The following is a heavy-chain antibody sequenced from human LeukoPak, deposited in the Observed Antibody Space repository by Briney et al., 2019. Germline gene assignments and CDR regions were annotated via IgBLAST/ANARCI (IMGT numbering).Heavy chain of an antibody. CDR2: INHSGST. D-gene: IGHD1-26*01. CDR1: GGSFSGYY. Sequence: QTSETLSLTCAVYGGSFSGYYWSWIRQPPGKGLEWIGEINHSGSTNYNPSLKSRVTISVDRSKNQFSLKLSSVTAADTAVYYCARAPIDAYGMDVWGQGTTVTVSS. J-gene: IGHJ6*02. CDR3: ARAPIDAYGMDV. V-gene: IGHV4-34*01.